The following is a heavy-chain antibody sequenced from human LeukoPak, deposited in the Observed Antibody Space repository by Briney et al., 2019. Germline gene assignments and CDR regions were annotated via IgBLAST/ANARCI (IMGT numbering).Heavy chain of an antibody. CDR3: AKGGYDILTWDY. CDR1: GFTFSSYA. Sequence: GGSLRLSCAASGFTFSSYAMSWVRQAPGKGLEWVSAISVSGGSTYYADSVKGRFTISRDNSKNTLYLQMNSLRAEDTAVYYCAKGGYDILTWDYWGQGTLVTVSS. V-gene: IGHV3-23*01. D-gene: IGHD3-9*01. J-gene: IGHJ4*02. CDR2: ISVSGGST.